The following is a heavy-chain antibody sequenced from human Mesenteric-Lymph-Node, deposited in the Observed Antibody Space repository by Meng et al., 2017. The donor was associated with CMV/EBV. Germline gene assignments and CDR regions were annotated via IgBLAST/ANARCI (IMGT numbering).Heavy chain of an antibody. CDR2: ISGSGGST. J-gene: IGHJ6*02. CDR1: GFTFSSYA. CDR3: VKDIVGSKSGDYYYGMDV. V-gene: IGHV3-23*01. Sequence: GGSLRLSCAASGFTFSSYAMSWVRQAPGKGLEWVSAISGSGGSTYYADSVKGRFTISRDNSKNTLYLQMNSLRAEDTALYYCVKDIVGSKSGDYYYGMDVWGQGTTVTVSS. D-gene: IGHD2-15*01.